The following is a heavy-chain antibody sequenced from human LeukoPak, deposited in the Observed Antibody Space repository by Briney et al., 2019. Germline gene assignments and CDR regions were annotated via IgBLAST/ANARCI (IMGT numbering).Heavy chain of an antibody. CDR2: IVVGSGNT. Sequence: GASVKVSCKASGFTFTSSAMQWVRQARGQRLEWIGWIVVGSGNTNYAQKFQERVTITRDMSTSTAYMELSSPRSEDTAVYYCAADQGRTVRMDVWGQGTTVTVSS. D-gene: IGHD1-1*01. CDR3: AADQGRTVRMDV. J-gene: IGHJ6*02. CDR1: GFTFTSSA. V-gene: IGHV1-58*02.